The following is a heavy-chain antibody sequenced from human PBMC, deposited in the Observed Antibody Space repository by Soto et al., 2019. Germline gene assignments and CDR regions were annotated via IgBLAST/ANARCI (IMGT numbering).Heavy chain of an antibody. J-gene: IGHJ3*02. CDR3: ASEALEWLLYAFDI. Sequence: SETLSLTCTVSGGSISSGDYYWSWIRQPPGKGLEWIGYIYYSGSTYYNPSLKSRVTISVDTSKNQFSLKLSSVTAAVSAVYYWASEALEWLLYAFDIWGQGTMVTVSS. V-gene: IGHV4-30-4*01. D-gene: IGHD3-3*01. CDR2: IYYSGST. CDR1: GGSISSGDYY.